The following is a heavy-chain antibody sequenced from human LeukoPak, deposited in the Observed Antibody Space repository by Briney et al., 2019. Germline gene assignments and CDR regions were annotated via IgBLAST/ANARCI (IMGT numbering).Heavy chain of an antibody. CDR3: SRGLDRGYAYGPLE. Sequence: PRGSLRLSCAASGFTFSRHAMHWVRQAPGKGLEYISSISDNGGSTFYANSVKGRFTISRDNSNNMLYLQMGSLRVEDMAVYYCSRGLDRGYAYGPLEWGQGDLVPVST. V-gene: IGHV3-64*01. J-gene: IGHJ4*02. D-gene: IGHD5-18*01. CDR2: ISDNGGST. CDR1: GFTFSRHA.